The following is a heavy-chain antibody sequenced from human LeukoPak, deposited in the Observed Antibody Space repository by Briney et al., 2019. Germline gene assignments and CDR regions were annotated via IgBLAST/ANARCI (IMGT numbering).Heavy chain of an antibody. CDR2: MNPNSGNT. V-gene: IGHV1-8*01. CDR3: ARTSWNYAPFVQYYYYYYMDV. D-gene: IGHD1-7*01. J-gene: IGHJ6*03. Sequence: ASVKVSSKASGYTFTSYDINWVRQATGQGLEWMGWMNPNSGNTGYEQKFQGRVTMTRNTSISTAYMELSSLRSEDTAVYYCARTSWNYAPFVQYYYYYYMDVWGKGTTVTVSS. CDR1: GYTFTSYD.